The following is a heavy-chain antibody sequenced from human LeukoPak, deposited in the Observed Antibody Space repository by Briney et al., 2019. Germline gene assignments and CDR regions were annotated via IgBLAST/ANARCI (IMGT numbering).Heavy chain of an antibody. Sequence: GGSLRLSCAASGFTFSSYAMHWVRQAPGKGLEWVAVISYDGSNKYYADSVKGRFTISRDNSKNTLYLQMNSLRAEDTAVYYCARAAVAGTSIDYWGQGTLVTVSS. CDR2: ISYDGSNK. CDR1: GFTFSSYA. CDR3: ARAAVAGTSIDY. V-gene: IGHV3-30*04. D-gene: IGHD6-19*01. J-gene: IGHJ4*02.